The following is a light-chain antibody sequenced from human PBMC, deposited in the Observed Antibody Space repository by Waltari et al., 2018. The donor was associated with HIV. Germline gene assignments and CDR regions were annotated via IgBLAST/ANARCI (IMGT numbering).Light chain of an antibody. CDR2: GVN. J-gene: IGLJ2*01. Sequence: QSALTQPPPASGSPGQSVTFSCTGTSRDVGAYHFVSWYQQHPGKAPKLIIYGVNQRPSGVPDRFSGSKSGNTASLTVSGLQADDEADYYCSSYAGPNHLLFGGGTKLTVL. CDR3: SSYAGPNHLL. CDR1: SRDVGAYHF. V-gene: IGLV2-8*01.